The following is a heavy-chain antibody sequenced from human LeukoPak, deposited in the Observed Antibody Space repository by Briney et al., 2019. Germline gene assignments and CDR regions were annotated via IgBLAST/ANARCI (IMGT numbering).Heavy chain of an antibody. J-gene: IGHJ3*02. D-gene: IGHD2-2*01. CDR1: GYSISSDYY. Sequence: PSETLSLTCTVSGYSISSDYYWGWIRQPPGKGLGWIGSIYHSGSTYYNPSLKSRVTISLDTSKNQFSLKLSSVTAADTAVYYCARERYCSSSSCLDTFDIWGQGTMVTVSS. CDR3: ARERYCSSSSCLDTFDI. CDR2: IYHSGST. V-gene: IGHV4-38-2*02.